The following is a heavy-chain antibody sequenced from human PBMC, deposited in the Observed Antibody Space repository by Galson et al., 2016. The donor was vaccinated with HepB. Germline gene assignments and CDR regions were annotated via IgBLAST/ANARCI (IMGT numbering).Heavy chain of an antibody. V-gene: IGHV4-34*01. CDR2: VSHTGSP. CDR1: GGSFSDYY. CDR3: ATLRLALPGPINPVHSSYYFGMDV. Sequence: SETLSLTCAVYGGSFSDYYWSWVRQPPGKGLEWIGEVSHTGSPNYNPSLESRVTISVDTSRRQFSLSLASVTAADTAVYYCATLRLALPGPINPVHSSYYFGMDVWGLGTTVTVSS. D-gene: IGHD1-14*01. J-gene: IGHJ6*02.